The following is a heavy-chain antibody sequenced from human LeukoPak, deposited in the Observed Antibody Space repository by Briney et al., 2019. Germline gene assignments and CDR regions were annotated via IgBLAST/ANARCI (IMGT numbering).Heavy chain of an antibody. CDR3: ARGMVRGVITPGY. D-gene: IGHD3-10*01. CDR2: IYYSGST. V-gene: IGHV4-39*01. Sequence: SETLSLTCTVSGGSISSSSYYWGWIRQPPGKGLEWIGSIYYSGSTYYNPSLKSRVTISVDTSKNQFSLKLRSVTAADTAMYYCARGMVRGVITPGYWGQGTLVTVSS. J-gene: IGHJ4*02. CDR1: GGSISSSSYY.